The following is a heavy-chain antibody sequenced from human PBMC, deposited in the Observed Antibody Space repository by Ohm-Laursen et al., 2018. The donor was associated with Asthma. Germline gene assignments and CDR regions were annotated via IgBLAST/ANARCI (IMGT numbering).Heavy chain of an antibody. Sequence: SLRLSCAASGFTFSSYGMHWVRQAPGKGLEWGAVIWYDGSNKNYADSVKGRFTISRDNSKNTLYLQMISLRAEDTAVYYCARGGEWSGYPLGVDYWGQGTLVTVSS. V-gene: IGHV3-33*01. J-gene: IGHJ4*02. CDR2: IWYDGSNK. D-gene: IGHD3-3*01. CDR1: GFTFSSYG. CDR3: ARGGEWSGYPLGVDY.